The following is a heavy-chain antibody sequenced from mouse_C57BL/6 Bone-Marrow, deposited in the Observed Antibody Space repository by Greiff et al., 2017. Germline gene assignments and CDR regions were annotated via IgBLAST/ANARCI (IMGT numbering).Heavy chain of an antibody. CDR2: ISGDGGNT. D-gene: IGHD1-1*01. J-gene: IGHJ1*03. V-gene: IGHV5-9*01. Sequence: DVMLVESGGGLVKPGGSLKLSCAASGFTFSSYTMSWVRQTPEKRLQWVAAISGDGGNTYYQDSGKGRFTFSRDNDKNILYLQMSRLRSEDTALYYCSRQVTTVLATKYFDVWGTGTTVTVSS. CDR3: SRQVTTVLATKYFDV. CDR1: GFTFSSYT.